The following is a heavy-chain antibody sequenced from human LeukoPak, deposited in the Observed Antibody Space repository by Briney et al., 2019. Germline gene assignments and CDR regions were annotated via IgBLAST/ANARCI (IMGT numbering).Heavy chain of an antibody. CDR1: GFTFSTYA. J-gene: IGHJ4*02. CDR3: AKDRNAWPTNFDS. V-gene: IGHV3-23*01. Sequence: GGSLSLSCAASGFTFSTYAVNRLRQAPGKGLEWVSAISSSGGTTYYADSVKGRFSISRDNSKNTLYLRMNSLRAEDTAIYYCAKDRNAWPTNFDSWGQGTLVTVSA. D-gene: IGHD5-24*01. CDR2: ISSSGGTT.